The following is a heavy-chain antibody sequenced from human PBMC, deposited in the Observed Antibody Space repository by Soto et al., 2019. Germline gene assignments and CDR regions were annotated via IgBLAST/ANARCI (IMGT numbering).Heavy chain of an antibody. D-gene: IGHD2-2*01. CDR1: GFTFSSYA. CDR3: GRCTSTSCHLGSDF. Sequence: SLRISCAASGFTFSSYAMNWVRQAPGKGLEWVALISYDGSNKYYADSVRGRFTISRDSSTNTLFLQMNSLRAADTAVYYCGRCTSTSCHLGSDFCGQGSLVTVSS. V-gene: IGHV3-30-3*01. J-gene: IGHJ4*02. CDR2: ISYDGSNK.